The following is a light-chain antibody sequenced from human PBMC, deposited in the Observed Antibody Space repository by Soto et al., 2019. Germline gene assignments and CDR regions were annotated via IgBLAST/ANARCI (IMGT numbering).Light chain of an antibody. V-gene: IGLV2-8*01. CDR2: EVS. CDR1: SSDVGGYNY. J-gene: IGLJ3*02. Sequence: QSALTQPPSASGSLGQSVTISCTGTSSDVGGYNYVSWYQQHPGKAPKLMIYEVSKRPSGVPDRFSGSKSGNTASLTVSGLQAEDEADYYCSSYAGSNNPWVFGGGTKLTVL. CDR3: SSYAGSNNPWV.